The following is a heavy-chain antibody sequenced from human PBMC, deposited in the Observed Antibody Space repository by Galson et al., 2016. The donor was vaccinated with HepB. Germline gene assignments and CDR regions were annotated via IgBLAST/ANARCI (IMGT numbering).Heavy chain of an antibody. Sequence: SLRLSCAVSGFTFSSHWMSWVRQAPGKGLEWVANIKQDGSEKYYVDSVKGRFTISRDNAKNSLYLQMNSLRAEDTAVYYCARDRIVVVPTYYYYGMDVWGQGTTVTVSS. CDR2: IKQDGSEK. J-gene: IGHJ6*02. CDR3: ARDRIVVVPTYYYYGMDV. V-gene: IGHV3-7*01. CDR1: GFTFSSHW. D-gene: IGHD2-2*01.